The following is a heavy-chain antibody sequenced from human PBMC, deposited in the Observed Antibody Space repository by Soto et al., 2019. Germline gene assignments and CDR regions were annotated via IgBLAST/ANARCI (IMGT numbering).Heavy chain of an antibody. Sequence: GESLKIACKGSVYSFTSYWISWVRQMPGKGLEWMGRIDPSDSYTNYSPSFRGHVTISADKSISTAYLQWSSLKASDTAMYYCAYGSGWYPDYWGQGTLVTVSS. D-gene: IGHD6-19*01. CDR3: AYGSGWYPDY. V-gene: IGHV5-10-1*01. CDR2: IDPSDSYT. CDR1: VYSFTSYW. J-gene: IGHJ4*02.